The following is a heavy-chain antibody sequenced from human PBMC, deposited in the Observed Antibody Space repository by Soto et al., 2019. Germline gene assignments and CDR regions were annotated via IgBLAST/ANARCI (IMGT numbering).Heavy chain of an antibody. J-gene: IGHJ4*02. CDR3: ARGGSEQWLEYYFDY. D-gene: IGHD6-19*01. CDR2: IIPILGIA. CDR1: GGTFSSYT. V-gene: IGHV1-69*02. Sequence: QVQLVQSGAEVKKPGSSVKVSCKASGGTFSSYTISWVRQAPGQGLEWMGRIIPILGIANYAQKFQGRVPITADKSTSTAYMELSSLRPEDTAVYYCARGGSEQWLEYYFDYWGQGTLVTVSS.